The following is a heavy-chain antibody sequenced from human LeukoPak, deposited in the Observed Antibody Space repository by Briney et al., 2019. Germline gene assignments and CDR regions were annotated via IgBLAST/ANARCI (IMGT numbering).Heavy chain of an antibody. CDR3: ARALSG. CDR1: GFTFSSYW. CDR2: IKQDGSEK. D-gene: IGHD3-3*01. V-gene: IGHV3-7*03. Sequence: PGGSLRLSCAASGFTFSSYWTHWVRQAPGKGLEWVANIKQDGSEKYYVDSVKGRFSISRDNAKNSLYLQMNSLRAEDTAVYYCARALSGWGQGTLVTVSS. J-gene: IGHJ4*02.